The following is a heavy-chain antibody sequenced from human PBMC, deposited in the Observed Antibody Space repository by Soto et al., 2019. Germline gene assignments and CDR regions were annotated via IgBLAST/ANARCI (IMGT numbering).Heavy chain of an antibody. V-gene: IGHV4-31*01. CDR3: ATIGVSGYLAG. CDR2: ICHIGSA. J-gene: IGHJ6*02. CDR1: GPDINSGGFT. D-gene: IGHD3-16*02. Sequence: TLSLTCSVSGPDINSGGFTWTSIRQHSAKVLECLGYICHIGSAVDDASLKSLLSISGDTSKNDFSLKLTSVTAAYAAVYYCATIGVSGYLAGWGQGTTGTVS.